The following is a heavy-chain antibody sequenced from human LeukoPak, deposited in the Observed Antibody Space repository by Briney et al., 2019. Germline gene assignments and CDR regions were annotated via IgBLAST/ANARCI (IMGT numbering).Heavy chain of an antibody. CDR2: ISSSTSNI. D-gene: IGHD2-21*01. Sequence: GGTLRLSCTGSGFIFNSYGINWVRQAPGKGLEWVAYISSSTSNIFYADSVKGRFTISRDHAKDSVLLQMNSLRVEDTALYFCARDGVMAETPFYFDSWGQGALVTVTS. CDR3: ARDGVMAETPFYFDS. CDR1: GFIFNSYG. V-gene: IGHV3-48*01. J-gene: IGHJ4*02.